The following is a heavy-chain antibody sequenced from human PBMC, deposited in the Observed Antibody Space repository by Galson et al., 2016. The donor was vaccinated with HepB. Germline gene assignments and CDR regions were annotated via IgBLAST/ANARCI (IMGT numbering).Heavy chain of an antibody. Sequence: SLRLSCAASGFTFSSYSMNWVRQAPGKGLEWVSSISSSSSYIYYADSVKGRFTISRDNAKNSLYLQMNSLRAMDTAVYYCARAVSWDYGDYAGYWGQGTLVTVSS. V-gene: IGHV3-21*01. D-gene: IGHD4-17*01. CDR3: ARAVSWDYGDYAGY. CDR1: GFTFSSYS. CDR2: ISSSSSYI. J-gene: IGHJ4*02.